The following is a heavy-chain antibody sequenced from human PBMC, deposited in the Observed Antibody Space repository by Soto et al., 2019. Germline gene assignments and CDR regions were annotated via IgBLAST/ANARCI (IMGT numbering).Heavy chain of an antibody. CDR3: ARDLRYCSSTSCYVSAFDI. CDR2: INPNSGGT. CDR1: GYTFTGYY. D-gene: IGHD2-2*01. Sequence: ASVKVSCKAPGYTFTGYYMHWVRQAPGQGLEWMGWINPNSGGTNYAQKFQGWVTMTRDTSISTAYMELSRLRSDATAVYYCARDLRYCSSTSCYVSAFDIWGQGTMVTVSS. J-gene: IGHJ3*02. V-gene: IGHV1-2*04.